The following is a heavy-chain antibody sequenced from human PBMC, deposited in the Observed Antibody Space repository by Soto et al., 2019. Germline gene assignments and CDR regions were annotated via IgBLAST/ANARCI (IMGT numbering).Heavy chain of an antibody. Sequence: EVQLVESGGGLVKPGGSLRLSCAASGFTFSSYSMNWVRQAPGKGLEWVSSISSSSSYIYYADSVKGRFTISRDNAKNPLYLQMNSLRAEDTAVYYCARDDEMITFGGVIVKAFDYWGQGTLVTVSS. CDR1: GFTFSSYS. J-gene: IGHJ4*02. CDR2: ISSSSSYI. D-gene: IGHD3-16*02. V-gene: IGHV3-21*01. CDR3: ARDDEMITFGGVIVKAFDY.